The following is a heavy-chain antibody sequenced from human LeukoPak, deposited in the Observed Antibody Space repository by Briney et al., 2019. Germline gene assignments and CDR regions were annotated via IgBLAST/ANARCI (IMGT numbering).Heavy chain of an antibody. Sequence: SETLSLTCTVSGYSISTGYYWDWIRQPPGKGLEWIGTFYHSGSTNYNPSLKSRVTISVDTSKNQFSLKLSSVTAADTAVYYCARGGWFGEVVEMPQFDPWGQGTLVTVSS. CDR2: FYHSGST. J-gene: IGHJ5*02. V-gene: IGHV4-38-2*02. CDR3: ARGGWFGEVVEMPQFDP. CDR1: GYSISTGYY. D-gene: IGHD3-10*01.